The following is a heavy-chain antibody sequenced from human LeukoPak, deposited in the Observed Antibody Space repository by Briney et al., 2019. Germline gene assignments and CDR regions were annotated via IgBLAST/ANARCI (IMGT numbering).Heavy chain of an antibody. D-gene: IGHD6-6*01. Sequence: PSQTLSLTRTVSGGSISSGGYYWSWIRQHPGKGPEWIGYIYYSGSTYYNPSLKSRVTISVDTSKNQFSLKLSSVTAADTAVYYCARGEYSSSSWGVGWFDPWGQGTLVTVSS. J-gene: IGHJ5*02. CDR1: GGSISSGGYY. CDR2: IYYSGST. CDR3: ARGEYSSSSWGVGWFDP. V-gene: IGHV4-31*03.